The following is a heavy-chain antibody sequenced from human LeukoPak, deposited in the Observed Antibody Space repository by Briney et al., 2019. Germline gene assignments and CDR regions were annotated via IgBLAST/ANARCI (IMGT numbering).Heavy chain of an antibody. V-gene: IGHV4-39*07. CDR3: ASSRWGGGFDY. CDR1: GGSISSTTYY. D-gene: IGHD6-19*01. J-gene: IGHJ4*02. CDR2: IYYSGRT. Sequence: SETLSLTCTVSGGSISSTTYYWAWIRQPPGKGLEWIGSIYYSGRTYYNPSLESRVTISVDTSKNQFSLKLSSLTAADTAVYYCASSRWGGGFDYWGQGTLVSVSS.